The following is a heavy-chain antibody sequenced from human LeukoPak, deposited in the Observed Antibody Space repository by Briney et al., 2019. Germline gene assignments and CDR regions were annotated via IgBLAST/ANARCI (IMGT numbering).Heavy chain of an antibody. V-gene: IGHV4-30-4*01. J-gene: IGHJ4*02. Sequence: PSETLSLTCTVSGGSISSGDYYWSWIRQPPGKGLEWIGYIYYSGSTYYNPSLKSRVTISVDTSKNQFSLKLNSVTAADTAVYYCARGPRGGPLDLWGQGTLVTVSS. CDR2: IYYSGST. D-gene: IGHD3-3*01. CDR1: GGSISSGDYY. CDR3: ARGPRGGPLDL.